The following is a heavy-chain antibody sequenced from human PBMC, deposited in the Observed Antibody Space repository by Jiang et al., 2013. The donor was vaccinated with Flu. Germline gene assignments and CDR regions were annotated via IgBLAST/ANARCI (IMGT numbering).Heavy chain of an antibody. CDR3: ARLMYYYDTNGFEASYFDY. CDR1: GGTFSSYT. CDR2: IIPNLAVE. D-gene: IGHD3-22*01. Sequence: VQLLESGAEVKKPGSSVKVSCKASGGTFSSYTIAWVRQAPGQGLEWMGRIIPNLAVEQYAQKFQGRVTITADTPTSTAYMELSSLRSEDTAVYYCARLMYYYDTNGFEASYFDYWGQGTLVTVSS. J-gene: IGHJ4*02. V-gene: IGHV1-69*09.